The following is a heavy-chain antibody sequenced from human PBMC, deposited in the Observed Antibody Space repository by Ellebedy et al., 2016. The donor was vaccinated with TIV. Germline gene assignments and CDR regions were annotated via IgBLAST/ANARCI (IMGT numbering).Heavy chain of an antibody. D-gene: IGHD1-7*01. CDR2: IGGTGGTT. J-gene: IGHJ4*02. V-gene: IGHV3-23*01. CDR3: AKLPVAYNWNYADDY. Sequence: GESLKISCAASGISLRSYAMSWVRQAPGKGLEWVSTIGGTGGTTYYRESVTGRFTVSRDTSRNTLYLQMSSLRAEETAVYYCAKLPVAYNWNYADDYWGQGTLVTVSS. CDR1: GISLRSYA.